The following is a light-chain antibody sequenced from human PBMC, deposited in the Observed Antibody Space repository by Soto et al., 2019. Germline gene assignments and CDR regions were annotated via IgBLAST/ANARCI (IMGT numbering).Light chain of an antibody. CDR2: LGS. CDR1: QSLVYRNGYNY. Sequence: DIVMTQSPLSLPVTPGEPASISCRSSQSLVYRNGYNYLDWYLQKPGQSPQLLIYLGSNRASGVPDRFRGSGSGTDFTLKISRVAAEDVGVYYCMQALQTPRTFGQGTKVEIK. CDR3: MQALQTPRT. J-gene: IGKJ1*01. V-gene: IGKV2-28*01.